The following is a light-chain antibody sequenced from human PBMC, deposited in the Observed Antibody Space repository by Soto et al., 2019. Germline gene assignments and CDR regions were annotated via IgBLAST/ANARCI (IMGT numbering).Light chain of an antibody. J-gene: IGLJ2*01. CDR3: SSYAGSDNYVV. V-gene: IGLV2-8*01. Sequence: QSVLTQPPSASGSPGQSVTISCTGTSGDVGGYNYVSWYQQHPGKGPKLMIYEVSKRPSGVPDRFSGSKSGNTASLTVSGLQAEDDADYYCSSYAGSDNYVVFGGGTKLTVL. CDR1: SGDVGGYNY. CDR2: EVS.